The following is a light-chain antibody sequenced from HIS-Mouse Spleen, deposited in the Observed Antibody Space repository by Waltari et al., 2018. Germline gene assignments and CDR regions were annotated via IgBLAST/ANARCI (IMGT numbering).Light chain of an antibody. CDR3: QAWDSSTAV. CDR1: KLGDKY. Sequence: SYELTQPPSVSVSPGQTASITCSGDKLGDKYACWYQQKPGQSPVLVIYQDSKRPSGNPQRFSGSNSGNTATLTISGTQAMDEADYYCQAWDSSTAVFGTGTKVTVL. CDR2: QDS. J-gene: IGLJ1*01. V-gene: IGLV3-1*01.